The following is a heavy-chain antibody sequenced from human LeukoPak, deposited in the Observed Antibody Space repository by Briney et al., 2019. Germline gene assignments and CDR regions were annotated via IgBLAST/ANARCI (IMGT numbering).Heavy chain of an antibody. V-gene: IGHV4-38-2*02. Sequence: PSETLSLTCTVSGYSISSGYYWGWIRPPPGKGLEWIGSIYHSGSTYYNPSLKSRVTISVDTSKNQFSLKLSSVTAADTAVYYCARVGVLWFGDLYYWGQGTLVTVSS. CDR1: GYSISSGYY. J-gene: IGHJ4*02. CDR2: IYHSGST. CDR3: ARVGVLWFGDLYY. D-gene: IGHD3-10*01.